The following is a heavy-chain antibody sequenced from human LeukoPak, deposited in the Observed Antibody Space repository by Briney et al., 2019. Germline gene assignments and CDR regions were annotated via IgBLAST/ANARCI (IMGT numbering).Heavy chain of an antibody. CDR2: IGTAGDT. CDR3: ARGSGGYCSGGSCYGYNWFDP. J-gene: IGHJ5*02. V-gene: IGHV3-13*01. Sequence: PGGSLRLSCAASGFTFDDYAMHWVRQAPGKGLEWVSGIGTAGDTYYPGSVKGRFTISRENAKNSLYLQMNSLRAGDTAVYYCARGSGGYCSGGSCYGYNWFDPWGQGTLVTVSS. CDR1: GFTFDDYA. D-gene: IGHD2-15*01.